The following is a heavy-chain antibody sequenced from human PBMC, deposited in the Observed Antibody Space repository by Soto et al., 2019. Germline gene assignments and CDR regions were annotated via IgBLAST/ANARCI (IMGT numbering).Heavy chain of an antibody. V-gene: IGHV1-69*01. CDR3: ARDGGRHSGGIDY. CDR1: GGTFSSYS. CDR2: IIPIFGTA. J-gene: IGHJ4*02. Sequence: QVQLVQSGAEVKKPGSSVKVSCKASGGTFSSYSINWVRQAPGQGLEWMGEIIPIFGTANYAQKFQGRVTITADEATSTAYMELSSLRSEDTAVYYGARDGGRHSGGIDYWGQGTLVTVSS. D-gene: IGHD1-26*01.